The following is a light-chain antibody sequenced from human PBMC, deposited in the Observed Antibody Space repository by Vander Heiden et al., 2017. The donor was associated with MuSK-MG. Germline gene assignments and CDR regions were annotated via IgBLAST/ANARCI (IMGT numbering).Light chain of an antibody. CDR3: QQRKTAPVRIA. J-gene: IGKJ5*01. CDR2: DAS. CDR1: ENVGRS. Sequence: EVVFTQSPAILALSLGDRATLSCRASENVGRSLGWYKLKPGQAPMLLVYDASIRASGVSARFSGRGSGTEFTLTISSREADDSALYYCQQRKTAPVRIAFGQGTRLEI. V-gene: IGKV3-11*01.